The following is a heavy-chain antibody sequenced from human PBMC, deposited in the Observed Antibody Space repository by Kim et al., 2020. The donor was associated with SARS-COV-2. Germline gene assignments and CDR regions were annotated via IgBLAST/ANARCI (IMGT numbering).Heavy chain of an antibody. D-gene: IGHD4-4*01. J-gene: IGHJ4*02. V-gene: IGHV4-39*01. CDR3: AGRGGLHRAYFDY. CDR2: IYYSGSA. CDR1: GGSISSSSYY. Sequence: SETLSLTCTVSGGSISSSSYYWGWIRQPPGKGLEWIGSIYYSGSAYYNPSLKSRVTISVDTSKNQFSLKLSSVTAADTAVYYWAGRGGLHRAYFDYWGQGTLVTVSS.